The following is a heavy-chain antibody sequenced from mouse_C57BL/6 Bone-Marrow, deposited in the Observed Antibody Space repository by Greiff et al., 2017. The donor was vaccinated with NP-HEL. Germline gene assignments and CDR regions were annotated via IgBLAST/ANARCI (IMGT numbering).Heavy chain of an antibody. Sequence: QVQLQQPGAELVRPGTSVKLSCKASGYTFTSYWMHWVKQRPGQGLEWIGVIDPSDSYTNYNQKFKGKATLTVDTSSSTAYMQLSSLTSEDSAVYYCARRVPRAYYTYWYFDVWGTGTTVTVSS. CDR2: IDPSDSYT. CDR1: GYTFTSYW. V-gene: IGHV1-59*01. J-gene: IGHJ1*03. CDR3: ARRVPRAYYTYWYFDV. D-gene: IGHD2-12*01.